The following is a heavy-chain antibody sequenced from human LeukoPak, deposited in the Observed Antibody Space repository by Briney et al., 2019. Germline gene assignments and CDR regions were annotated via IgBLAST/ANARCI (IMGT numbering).Heavy chain of an antibody. J-gene: IGHJ2*01. CDR3: ARVGDCGGDCSPPLHWYFDL. V-gene: IGHV3-30-3*01. CDR2: ISYDGSNK. Sequence: GGSLRLSCAASGFTFSSYAMHWVRQAPGKGLEWVAVISYDGSNKYYADSVKGRFTISRDNSKNTLYLQMNSLRAEDTAVYYCARVGDCGGDCSPPLHWYFDLWGRGTLVTVSS. CDR1: GFTFSSYA. D-gene: IGHD2-21*01.